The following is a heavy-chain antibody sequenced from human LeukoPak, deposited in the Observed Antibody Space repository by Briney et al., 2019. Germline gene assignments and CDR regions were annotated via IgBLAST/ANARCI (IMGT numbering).Heavy chain of an antibody. CDR3: ARSYSSGSYYFDY. V-gene: IGHV4-39*01. J-gene: IGHJ4*02. Sequence: PSETLSLTCTVSGVSISSSNYYWGWFRQPPGKGLGWIGYIYYSGSTNHSPSLKSRVTMSVDTFKNQFSLELSSVTAADTAVYYCARSYSSGSYYFDYWGQGTQVTVSS. CDR1: GVSISSSNYY. D-gene: IGHD6-19*01. CDR2: IYYSGST.